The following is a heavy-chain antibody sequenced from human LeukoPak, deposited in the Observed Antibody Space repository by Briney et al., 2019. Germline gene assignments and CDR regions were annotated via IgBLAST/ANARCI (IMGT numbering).Heavy chain of an antibody. D-gene: IGHD3-3*01. Sequence: ASVKVSCKASGYTFTSHGISWVRQAPGQGLEWMGWVSGNNGNTNYAQKFQGRVTMTTDTSTSTAYMELRRLRSDDTAVYFCARRTGSYDFWSGYPGSFDYWGQGTLVTVSS. V-gene: IGHV1-18*01. CDR2: VSGNNGNT. CDR3: ARRTGSYDFWSGYPGSFDY. J-gene: IGHJ4*02. CDR1: GYTFTSHG.